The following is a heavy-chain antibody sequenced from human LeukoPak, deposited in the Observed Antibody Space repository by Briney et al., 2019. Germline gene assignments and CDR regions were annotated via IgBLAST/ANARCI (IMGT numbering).Heavy chain of an antibody. CDR1: GGSISSGGYY. D-gene: IGHD1-26*01. V-gene: IGHV4-30-2*01. Sequence: SETLSLTCTVSGGSISSGGYYWSWIRQPPGKGLEWIGYIYHSGSTYYNPSLKSRVTISVDRSKNQFSLKLSSVTAADTAVYYCARGDSGSHGWAYYFDYWGQGTLVTVSS. CDR2: IYHSGST. J-gene: IGHJ4*02. CDR3: ARGDSGSHGWAYYFDY.